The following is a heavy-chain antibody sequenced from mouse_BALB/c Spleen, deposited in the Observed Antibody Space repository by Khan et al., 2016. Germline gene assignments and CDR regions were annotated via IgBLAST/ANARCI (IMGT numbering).Heavy chain of an antibody. CDR3: AKKDRYHKEFTY. D-gene: IGHD2-14*01. Sequence: EVELVESGGDLVKPGGSLNLSCAASGFTFSTYGMSWVRQTPDKRLEWVATISSGGSYPYYPDSVKGRFTISRDNAKNTLYLQMSSLNSYESSMYYRAKKDRYHKEFTYSGQGTIVTVS. V-gene: IGHV5-6*01. J-gene: IGHJ3*01. CDR2: ISSGGSYP. CDR1: GFTFSTYG.